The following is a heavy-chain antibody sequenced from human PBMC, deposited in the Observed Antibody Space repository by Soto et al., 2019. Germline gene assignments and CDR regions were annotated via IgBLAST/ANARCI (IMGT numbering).Heavy chain of an antibody. CDR3: ARVYCSSPSCYPYYHYGKAV. D-gene: IGHD2-2*01. Sequence: GGSLRLSCAASGFTFSSYDMHWVRQATGKGLEWVSAIGTAGDTYYPGSVRGRFTISRENAKNSLYLQMNSLRAEDTAVYYCARVYCSSPSCYPYYHYGKAVWGQGTTVTVSS. CDR2: IGTAGDT. J-gene: IGHJ6*02. CDR1: GFTFSSYD. V-gene: IGHV3-13*01.